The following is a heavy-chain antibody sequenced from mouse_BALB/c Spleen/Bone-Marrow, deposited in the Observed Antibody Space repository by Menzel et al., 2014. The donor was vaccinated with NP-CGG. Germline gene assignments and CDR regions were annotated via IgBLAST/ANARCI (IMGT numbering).Heavy chain of an antibody. V-gene: IGHV14-3*02. CDR1: GFNIKDTY. D-gene: IGHD6-1*01. J-gene: IGHJ1*01. CDR2: IDPANGNT. CDR3: ARQELAIHWYFDV. Sequence: EVQVVESGAELVKPGASVKLSCSASGFNIKDTYMHWVKRRPEQGLEWIGRIDPANGNTKYDPKFQDKATITADTSSNTVDLQLSSLTFEDTAVYYCARQELAIHWYFDVWGAGTTVTVSS.